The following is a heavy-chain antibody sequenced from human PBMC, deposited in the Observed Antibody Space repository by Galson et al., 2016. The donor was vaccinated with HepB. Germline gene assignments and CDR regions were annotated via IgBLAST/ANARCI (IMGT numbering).Heavy chain of an antibody. D-gene: IGHD5-24*01. CDR3: ARVARDGYTSFDF. J-gene: IGHJ4*02. CDR1: GFNFSDSY. Sequence: SLRLSCAASGFNFSDSYMTWIRQAPGKGLEWVSYITSSSSYISYADSVKGRFTLSRDNARNSLSLQMNSVRAEDTAVYYCARVARDGYTSFDFWGQGTLVSVSS. CDR2: ITSSSSYI. V-gene: IGHV3-11*06.